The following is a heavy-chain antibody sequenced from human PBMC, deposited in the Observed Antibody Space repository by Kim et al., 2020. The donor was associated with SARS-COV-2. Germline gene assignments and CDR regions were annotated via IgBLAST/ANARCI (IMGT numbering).Heavy chain of an antibody. Sequence: SETLSLTCIVSGVSINNYYWTWIRQPAGKGLEWIGRFYTSGNTNYNPSLKSRVTLSVDTSKNQFSLKLSSVTAADTAVYYFATGSSWETEFDYCGQGTLV. V-gene: IGHV4-4*07. D-gene: IGHD2-2*01. J-gene: IGHJ4*02. CDR3: ATGSSWETEFDY. CDR1: GVSINNYY. CDR2: FYTSGNT.